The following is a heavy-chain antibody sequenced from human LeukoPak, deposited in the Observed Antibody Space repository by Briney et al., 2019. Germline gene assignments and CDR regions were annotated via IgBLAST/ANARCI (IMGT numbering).Heavy chain of an antibody. Sequence: GGSLRLSCAASGFTFSSYWMSWVRQAPGKGLEWVANIKQDGSEKNYVDSVKGRFTISRDNAKNSLYLQMGSLRVEDTAVYYCATDRAYFDYWGQGTLVTVSS. CDR1: GFTFSSYW. D-gene: IGHD3-10*01. J-gene: IGHJ4*02. CDR2: IKQDGSEK. V-gene: IGHV3-7*01. CDR3: ATDRAYFDY.